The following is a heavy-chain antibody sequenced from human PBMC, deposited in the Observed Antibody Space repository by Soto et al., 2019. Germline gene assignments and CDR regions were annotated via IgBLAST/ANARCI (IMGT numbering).Heavy chain of an antibody. V-gene: IGHV3-7*01. CDR1: GFTFSSYW. CDR3: ARARITMVRGNLDY. D-gene: IGHD3-10*01. Sequence: EVQLVESGGGLVQPGGSLRLACAASGFTFSSYWMSWVRQAPGKGLEWVANIKQDGSENYYVDSVKGRFTISRDNAKNSLYLQMTSLSAGDTAVYYCARARITMVRGNLDYGGQGTLVTVSS. J-gene: IGHJ4*02. CDR2: IKQDGSEN.